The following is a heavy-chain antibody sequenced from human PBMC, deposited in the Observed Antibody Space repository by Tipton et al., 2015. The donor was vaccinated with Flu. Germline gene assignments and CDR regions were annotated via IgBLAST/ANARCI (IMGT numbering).Heavy chain of an antibody. CDR3: ARLLKERGWGLAY. V-gene: IGHV4-4*07. D-gene: IGHD2-21*02. J-gene: IGHJ4*02. CDR1: GGSISSYY. Sequence: LRLSCTVSGGSISSYYWAWIRQPAGKGLEWIGRIYTSGCTKYNPSLESRVTMSVDTSKNHFSLKLTSVTAADTAVYYCARLLKERGWGLAYWGRGTLVTVSS. CDR2: IYTSGCT.